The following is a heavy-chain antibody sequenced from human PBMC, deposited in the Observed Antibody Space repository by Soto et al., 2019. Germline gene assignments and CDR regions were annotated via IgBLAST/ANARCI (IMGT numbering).Heavy chain of an antibody. D-gene: IGHD3-10*01. CDR3: ARAPYGSGSYRDANWFDP. CDR1: GDSFSSNSAA. J-gene: IGHJ5*02. Sequence: PSQTLLLSSAISGDSFSSNSAASNWIRQSPSRGLEWLGRTYYRSKWYNDYAVSVKSRITINPDTSKNQFSLQLNSVTPEDTAVYYCARAPYGSGSYRDANWFDPWGQGTLVTVSS. CDR2: TYYRSKWYN. V-gene: IGHV6-1*01.